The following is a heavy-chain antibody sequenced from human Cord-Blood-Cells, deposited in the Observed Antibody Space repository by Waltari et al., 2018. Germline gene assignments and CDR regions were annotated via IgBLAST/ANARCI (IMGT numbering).Heavy chain of an antibody. CDR3: ATGAVRWRWVDP. V-gene: IGHV1-24*01. D-gene: IGHD3-10*01. CDR1: GYTLTELS. J-gene: IGHJ5*02. Sequence: QVQLVQSGAEVKKPGASVKVSCKVSGYTLTELSMHWVRQAPGKGLEWMGGFVPEDGKTIYAQKFQGRVTMTEDTSTDTAYMELRSLRSEDTAVYYCATGAVRWRWVDPWGQGTLVTVSS. CDR2: FVPEDGKT.